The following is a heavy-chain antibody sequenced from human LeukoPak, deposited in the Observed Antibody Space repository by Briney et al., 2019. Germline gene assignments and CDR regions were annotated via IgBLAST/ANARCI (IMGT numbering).Heavy chain of an antibody. CDR2: IYYTGTT. D-gene: IGHD2-15*01. V-gene: IGHV4-59*01. Sequence: SETLSLTCTVSGDSFSSYYWNWIRQPPGKGLEWIGYIYYTGTTNYNPSLKRRVTISVDTSKKQFSLKLTSVTAADTAVYYCAREVRGDFDYWGQGTLVTVSS. CDR3: AREVRGDFDY. CDR1: GDSFSSYY. J-gene: IGHJ4*02.